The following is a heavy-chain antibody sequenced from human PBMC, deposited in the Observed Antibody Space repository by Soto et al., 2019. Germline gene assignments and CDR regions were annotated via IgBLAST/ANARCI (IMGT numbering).Heavy chain of an antibody. CDR3: ARSMTGRLLDY. CDR2: IYHSGTT. D-gene: IGHD4-17*01. CDR1: GGSTKTSNTY. Sequence: ASETLSLTCSVSGGSTKTSNTYWGWIRQPPGKGLEWIGYIYHSGTTYYNPSLTGRVTISVDTSKNHFSLKLTSVTAADTAVYYCARSMTGRLLDYWGQGTLVTVSS. J-gene: IGHJ4*02. V-gene: IGHV4-39*02.